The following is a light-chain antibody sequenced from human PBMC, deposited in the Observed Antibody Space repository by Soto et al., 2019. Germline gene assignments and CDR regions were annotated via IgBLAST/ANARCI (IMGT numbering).Light chain of an antibody. Sequence: LTQPPSASGSPGQSVTTSCTGTSSDVGAYIFVSWYQQHPGKAPKLMVYDVNRRPPGAPDRFFGSKSGNTASLTVSGLQAEDEADYYCVSFAGGTYVFGTGTKVTVL. CDR1: SSDVGAYIF. CDR3: VSFAGGTYV. V-gene: IGLV2-8*01. J-gene: IGLJ1*01. CDR2: DVN.